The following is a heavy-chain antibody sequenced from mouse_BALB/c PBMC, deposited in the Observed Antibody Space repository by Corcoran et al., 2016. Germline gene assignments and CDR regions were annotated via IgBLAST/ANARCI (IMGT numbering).Heavy chain of an antibody. J-gene: IGHJ3*01. V-gene: IGHV3-6*02. Sequence: DVQLQESGPGLVKPAQSLSLTCTVTGYSITSTYYWNWMRQFPGNKLEWMGYKSYDGSNNYNPSLKNRISITRDTSKNQFFLKLNSVTTEDTATYYCASDSSWFAYWGQGTLVTVSA. D-gene: IGHD3-1*01. CDR3: ASDSSWFAY. CDR1: GYSITSTYY. CDR2: KSYDGSN.